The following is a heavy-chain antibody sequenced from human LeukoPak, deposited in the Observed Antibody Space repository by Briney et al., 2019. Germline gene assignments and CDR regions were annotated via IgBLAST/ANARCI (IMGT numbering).Heavy chain of an antibody. V-gene: IGHV3-7*01. CDR2: IKPDGSEK. CDR3: ARLYRSGWYGGPSD. J-gene: IGHJ4*02. D-gene: IGHD6-19*01. CDR1: RITFSTYW. Sequence: GGSLRLSCAASRITFSTYWMSWVRQAPGKGLEWVANIKPDGSEKYYMDSVKGRFTISRDNANNSLYLQINSLRAEDTAVYYCARLYRSGWYGGPSDWGQGTLVTVS.